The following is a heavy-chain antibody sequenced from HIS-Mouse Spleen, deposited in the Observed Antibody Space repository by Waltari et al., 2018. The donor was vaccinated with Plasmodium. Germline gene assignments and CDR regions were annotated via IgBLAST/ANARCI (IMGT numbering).Heavy chain of an antibody. CDR1: GYPVTSYG. Sequence: QVQLVQSGAEVKKPGASVKVSCRAFGYPVTSYGISGVRKAPGQVLEWMGWISAYNGNTNYAQKLQGRVTMTTDTSTSTAYMELRSLRSDDTAVYYCARVDNWNFDAFDIWGQGTMVTVSS. V-gene: IGHV1-18*01. CDR3: ARVDNWNFDAFDI. J-gene: IGHJ3*02. CDR2: ISAYNGNT. D-gene: IGHD1-7*01.